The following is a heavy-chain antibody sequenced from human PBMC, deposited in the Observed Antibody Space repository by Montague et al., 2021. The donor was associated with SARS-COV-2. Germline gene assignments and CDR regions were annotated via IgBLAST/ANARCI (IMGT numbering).Heavy chain of an antibody. D-gene: IGHD2-15*01. Sequence: YSGSTNYNPSLKSRVTISVDTSKNQFSLKLSSVTAADTATYYCANFTRVAATWGHGTLFTVSS. J-gene: IGHJ4*01. CDR3: ANFTRVAAT. CDR2: YSGST. V-gene: IGHV4-59*01.